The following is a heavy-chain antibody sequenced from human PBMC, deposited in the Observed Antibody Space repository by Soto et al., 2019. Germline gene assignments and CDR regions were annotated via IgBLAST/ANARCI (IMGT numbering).Heavy chain of an antibody. Sequence: QVQLVQSGAEVKKPGSSVKVSCKASGGTFSSYTISWVRQAPGQGLEWMGRIIPILGIANYAQKFQGRVTVTAGKRXSTADMELSSLRSEDTAVYYCAREGYDSSGYPFDYWGQGTLVTVSS. CDR2: IIPILGIA. V-gene: IGHV1-69*08. CDR1: GGTFSSYT. D-gene: IGHD3-22*01. CDR3: AREGYDSSGYPFDY. J-gene: IGHJ4*02.